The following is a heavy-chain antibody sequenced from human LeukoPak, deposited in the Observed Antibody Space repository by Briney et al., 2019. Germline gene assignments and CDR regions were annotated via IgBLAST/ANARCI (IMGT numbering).Heavy chain of an antibody. D-gene: IGHD3-3*01. CDR1: GYTFTGYY. CDR3: ASGGDFWSGYPYYYMDV. J-gene: IGHJ6*03. Sequence: GASVKVSCEASGYTFTGYYMHWVRQAPGQGLEWMGWINPNSGGTNYAQKFQGRVTMTRDTSISTAYMKLSRLRSDDTAVYYCASGGDFWSGYPYYYMDVWGKGTTVTVSS. CDR2: INPNSGGT. V-gene: IGHV1-2*02.